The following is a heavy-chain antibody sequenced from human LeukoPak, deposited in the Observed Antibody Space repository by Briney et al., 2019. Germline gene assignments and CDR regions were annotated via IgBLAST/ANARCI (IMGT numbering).Heavy chain of an antibody. Sequence: PGGSLRLSCAASGFTFSSYWMSWVRHVPGKGLEWVANIKLDGSEKYYVDSVRGRFTISRDNARNSLYLQMNSLRAEDTAVYYCARYYFHAGGVFGYWGQGTLVTVSS. J-gene: IGHJ4*02. CDR1: GFTFSSYW. CDR3: ARYYFHAGGVFGY. D-gene: IGHD3-10*01. CDR2: IKLDGSEK. V-gene: IGHV3-7*01.